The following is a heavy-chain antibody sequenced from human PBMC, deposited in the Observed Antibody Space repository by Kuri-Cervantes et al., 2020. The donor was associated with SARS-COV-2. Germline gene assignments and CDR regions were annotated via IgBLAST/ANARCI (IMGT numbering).Heavy chain of an antibody. Sequence: AAVNVSCKVSGYTLTEISMHWVRQVPAKGLEWIGGFFPYDGEAVYAQKFQGRVRMTDDTSANTAHMELSSLTSDDTAVNYCATDQPRGLGYFDVFPLWGQGTMVTVSS. CDR2: FFPYDGEA. V-gene: IGHV1-24*01. CDR1: GYTLTEIS. D-gene: IGHD2/OR15-2a*01. CDR3: ATDQPRGLGYFDVFPL. J-gene: IGHJ3*01.